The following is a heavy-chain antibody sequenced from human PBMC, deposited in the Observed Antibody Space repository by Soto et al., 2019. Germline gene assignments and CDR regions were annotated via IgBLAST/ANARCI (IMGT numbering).Heavy chain of an antibody. D-gene: IGHD3-16*01. V-gene: IGHV3-74*01. CDR1: GFTFSRYW. CDR3: ASNYAYAEGYYWYGIDV. Sequence: LRLSCAASGFTFSRYWMHWVRQAPGKGLVWVSRISSYGSDTHYADSVKGRFTISRDNAKNTLYLQMNSLRADDTAVYYCASNYAYAEGYYWYGIDVWGQGTTVTVSS. CDR2: ISSYGSDT. J-gene: IGHJ6*02.